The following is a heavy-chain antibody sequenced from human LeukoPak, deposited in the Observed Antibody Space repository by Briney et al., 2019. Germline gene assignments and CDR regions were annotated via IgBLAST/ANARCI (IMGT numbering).Heavy chain of an antibody. J-gene: IGHJ6*03. V-gene: IGHV4-4*07. CDR1: GGSISIYY. Sequence: SETLSLTCTVSGGSISIYYWNWIRQPAGKRLEWIGRIFTSGITNYNPSLKSRVTMSVDTSKNQFSLNLSSVTAADTAVSYCARESSGSYYNPQGYMDVWGKGTTVTVSS. D-gene: IGHD3-10*01. CDR3: ARESSGSYYNPQGYMDV. CDR2: IFTSGIT.